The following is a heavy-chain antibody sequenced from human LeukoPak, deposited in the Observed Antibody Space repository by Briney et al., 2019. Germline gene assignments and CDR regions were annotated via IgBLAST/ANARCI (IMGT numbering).Heavy chain of an antibody. CDR3: ARGAEYQDYFDY. CDR2: ISYDGSNK. D-gene: IGHD2-2*01. J-gene: IGHJ4*02. CDR1: GFTFSSYA. V-gene: IGHV3-30-3*01. Sequence: GGSLRLSCAASGFTFSSYAMHWVRQAPGKGLEWVAVISYDGSNKYYADPVKGRFTISRDNSKNTLYLQMNSLRAEDTAVYYCARGAEYQDYFDYWGQGTLVTVSS.